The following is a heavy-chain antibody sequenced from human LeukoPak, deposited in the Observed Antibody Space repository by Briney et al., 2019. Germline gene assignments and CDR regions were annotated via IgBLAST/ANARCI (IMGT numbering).Heavy chain of an antibody. V-gene: IGHV4-4*07. CDR2: IYTSGST. CDR1: GGSISSYY. J-gene: IGHJ4*02. Sequence: SETLSLICTVSGGSISSYYWRWIRQPGAKALEWIGRIYTSGSTNYNPSLKSRVTMSVDTSKNQFSLKLSSVTAADTAVYYCARVGLFVEKPYFDYWGQGTLVTVSS. D-gene: IGHD3-3*01. CDR3: ARVGLFVEKPYFDY.